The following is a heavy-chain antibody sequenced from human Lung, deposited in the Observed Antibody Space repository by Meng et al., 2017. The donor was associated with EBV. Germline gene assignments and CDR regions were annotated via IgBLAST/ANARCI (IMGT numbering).Heavy chain of an antibody. V-gene: IGHV3-30*18. Sequence: QEHLVESGGGVVQPGRSLRLSCAASGFTFSNYGFHWVRQAPGKGPEWVAIIPSDASHNKYYADSVKGRFTISRDNSKNTLYLQMNSLRTEDTAVYYCAKDLSGRFDPWGQGTLVTVSS. J-gene: IGHJ5*02. D-gene: IGHD1-14*01. CDR3: AKDLSGRFDP. CDR1: GFTFSNYG. CDR2: IPSDASHNK.